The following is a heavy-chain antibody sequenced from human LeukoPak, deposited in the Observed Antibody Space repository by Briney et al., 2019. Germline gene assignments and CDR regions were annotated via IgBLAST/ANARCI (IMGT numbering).Heavy chain of an antibody. CDR3: ARDLFNDSDKDRVWYFDY. D-gene: IGHD1-1*01. J-gene: IGHJ4*02. CDR1: GFTFVKYW. V-gene: IGHV3-7*01. Sequence: GSLRLSCTASGFTFVKYWMSWVRQAPGKGLDWFANIKQDGGEMYFVASVKGRFSISRDNTKNSLYLQLNSLRAEDTAVYYCARDLFNDSDKDRVWYFDYWGQGTLVTVSS. CDR2: IKQDGGEM.